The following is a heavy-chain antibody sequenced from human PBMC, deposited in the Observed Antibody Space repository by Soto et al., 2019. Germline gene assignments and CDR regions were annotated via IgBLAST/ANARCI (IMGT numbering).Heavy chain of an antibody. CDR1: GFTFRNYN. Sequence: EVQLVESGGGLVKAGGSLRLFCTASGFTFRNYNMNWVRQAPGKGLEWVSSISTGGAYMFYADSVKGQFNISRDNAQNSLFLKIDSPRAEGTAVYYCASDSASPGGTYFDSWGQGTLVTVSS. V-gene: IGHV3-21*06. CDR2: ISTGGAYM. CDR3: ASDSASPGGTYFDS. D-gene: IGHD1-1*01. J-gene: IGHJ4*02.